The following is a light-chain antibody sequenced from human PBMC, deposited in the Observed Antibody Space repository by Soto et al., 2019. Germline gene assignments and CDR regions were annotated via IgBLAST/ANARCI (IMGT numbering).Light chain of an antibody. J-gene: IGKJ1*01. Sequence: EIVLTQSPATLSLSPGERATLSCRASQSVSSYLAWYQQKPGQTPRLLIYDASNRATGIPARFSGSGSGTDFTLTISGLEPGDFAVYYCQQRSNWPRTFGQGTKV. CDR1: QSVSSY. CDR3: QQRSNWPRT. V-gene: IGKV3-11*01. CDR2: DAS.